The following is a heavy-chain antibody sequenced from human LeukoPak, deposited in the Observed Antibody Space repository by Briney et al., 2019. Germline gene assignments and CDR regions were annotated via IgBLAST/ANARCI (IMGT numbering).Heavy chain of an antibody. CDR3: AREDYGYLAYYYGMDV. D-gene: IGHD4/OR15-4a*01. CDR2: ISSSSSTI. Sequence: GGSLRLSCAASGFTFSSYSMNWVRQAPGKGLEWVSYISSSSSTIYYADSVKGRFTISRDNAKNSLYLQMNSLRAEDTAVYYCAREDYGYLAYYYGMDVWGQGATVTVSS. V-gene: IGHV3-48*01. J-gene: IGHJ6*02. CDR1: GFTFSSYS.